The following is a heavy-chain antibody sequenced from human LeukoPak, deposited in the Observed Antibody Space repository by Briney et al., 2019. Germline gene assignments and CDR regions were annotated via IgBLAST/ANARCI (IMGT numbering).Heavy chain of an antibody. CDR3: VRHMSTNTGYFDS. CDR2: VYYDGTS. Sequence: PSETLSLTCTVSGGSINSYSYYWGWIRQPPGKGLEWIGSVYYDGTSYSNPSLTSRAAVFVDTSRDEFSLDLSFVTAADTAVYYCVRHMSTNTGYFDSCGQGTLVSVSS. D-gene: IGHD5-24*01. J-gene: IGHJ4*02. V-gene: IGHV4-39*01. CDR1: GGSINSYSYY.